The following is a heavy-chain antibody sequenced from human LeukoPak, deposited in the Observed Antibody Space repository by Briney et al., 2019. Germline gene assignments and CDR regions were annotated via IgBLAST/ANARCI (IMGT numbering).Heavy chain of an antibody. CDR1: GFTFSSYS. Sequence: GGSLRLSCAASGFTFSSYSMNWVRQAPGKGLEWVSSISSSSSYIYYADSVKGRFTISRDNAKNSLYLQMNSLRAEDTAVCYCARDQEVATTDWGQGTLVTVSS. V-gene: IGHV3-21*01. J-gene: IGHJ4*02. CDR3: ARDQEVATTD. D-gene: IGHD5-12*01. CDR2: ISSSSSYI.